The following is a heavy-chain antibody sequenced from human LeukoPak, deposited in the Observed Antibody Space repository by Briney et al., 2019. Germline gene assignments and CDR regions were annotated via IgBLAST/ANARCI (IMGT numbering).Heavy chain of an antibody. D-gene: IGHD2-15*01. Sequence: PSETLSLTCTVSGGSISSYYWSWIRQPPGKGLEWIGYIYYTGSTNYNPSLKSRVTISVDTSKNQFSLKLSSVTAADTAVYYRAREWSSWGQGTLVTVSS. CDR1: GGSISSYY. CDR2: IYYTGST. CDR3: AREWSS. J-gene: IGHJ5*02. V-gene: IGHV4-59*01.